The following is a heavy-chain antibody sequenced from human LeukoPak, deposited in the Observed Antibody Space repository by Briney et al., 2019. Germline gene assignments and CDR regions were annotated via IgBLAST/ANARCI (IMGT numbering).Heavy chain of an antibody. J-gene: IGHJ4*02. CDR2: INPNSGGT. D-gene: IGHD6-6*01. CDR3: ARGEDIAARLDY. CDR1: GYTFTSYG. Sequence: ASVKVSCKASGYTFTSYGISWVRQAPGQGLEWMGWINPNSGGTNYAQKFQGRVTMTRDTSISTAYMELSRLRSDDTAVYYCARGEDIAARLDYWGQGTLVTVSS. V-gene: IGHV1-2*02.